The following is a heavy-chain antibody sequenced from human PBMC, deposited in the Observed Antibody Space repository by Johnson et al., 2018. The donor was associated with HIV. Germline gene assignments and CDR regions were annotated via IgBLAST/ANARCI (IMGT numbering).Heavy chain of an antibody. V-gene: IGHV3-13*01. CDR3: ARSGAGAAFDI. J-gene: IGHJ3*02. CDR2: IGTAGDT. D-gene: IGHD6-19*01. CDR1: GFGFSSYD. Sequence: VQLVESGGGLVKPGGSLRLSCAASGFGFSSYDMHWVRQATGKGLEWVSAIGTAGDTYYPGSVKGRFTISRDNAKNSLYLQMNSLRAEDTALYYCARSGAGAAFDIWGQGTMVTVSS.